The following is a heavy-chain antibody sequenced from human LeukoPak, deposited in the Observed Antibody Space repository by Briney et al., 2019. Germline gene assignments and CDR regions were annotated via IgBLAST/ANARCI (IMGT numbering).Heavy chain of an antibody. CDR3: VTQISGWVY. J-gene: IGHJ4*02. D-gene: IGHD6-19*01. CDR2: ISGNGART. V-gene: IGHV3-64D*06. Sequence: GGSLRLSCSASGFTFDTFVMHWVRQAPGKGLEYVSGISGNGARTYNADFVNGRFTISRDNPKNTLFLQMTSLRADDTAVYYCVTQISGWVYWGQATVATVSS. CDR1: GFTFDTFV.